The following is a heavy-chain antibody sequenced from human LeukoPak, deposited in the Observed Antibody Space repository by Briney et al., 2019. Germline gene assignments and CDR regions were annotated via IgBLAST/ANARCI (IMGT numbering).Heavy chain of an antibody. CDR2: ISAYNSNT. D-gene: IGHD6-6*01. CDR3: ARDSWSSSSARVDY. Sequence: GASVKVSCKASGYTLTSYVISWVRKAPGKGLEGRGWISAYNSNTNYAQKLQGRVTMTTDTSTSTAYMELRSLRSDDTAVYYCARDSWSSSSARVDYWGQGTLVTVSS. CDR1: GYTLTSYV. J-gene: IGHJ4*02. V-gene: IGHV1-18*01.